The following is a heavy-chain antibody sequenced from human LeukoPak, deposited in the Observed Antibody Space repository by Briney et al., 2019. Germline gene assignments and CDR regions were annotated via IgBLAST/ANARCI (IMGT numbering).Heavy chain of an antibody. V-gene: IGHV3-23*01. CDR3: AREGYSGSYYPCFDY. Sequence: GGSLRLSCAASGFTFSSSAMSWVRQAPGKGLKWVSTISASGAGTYYADSVKGRFTISRHNSKNTLYLQMNSLRAEDTAVYYCAREGYSGSYYPCFDYWGQGTLVTVSS. CDR2: ISASGAGT. J-gene: IGHJ4*02. D-gene: IGHD1-26*01. CDR1: GFTFSSSA.